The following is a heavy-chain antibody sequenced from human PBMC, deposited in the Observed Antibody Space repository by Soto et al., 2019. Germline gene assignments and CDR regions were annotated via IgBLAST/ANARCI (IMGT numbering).Heavy chain of an antibody. Sequence: ERQLLESGGGLVQPGGSLRLSCVASGFTFSSFAMGWVRQSPGTGLEWVAGVDGSGYDTSFGASVKGRFTISRDNSENTLFLHMTNLRAEDTARYYCAKEIMAAAYATTSAVDLWGPGTVVTVS. D-gene: IGHD5-12*01. CDR3: AKEIMAAAYATTSAVDL. CDR1: GFTFSSFA. J-gene: IGHJ5*02. V-gene: IGHV3-23*01. CDR2: VDGSGYDT.